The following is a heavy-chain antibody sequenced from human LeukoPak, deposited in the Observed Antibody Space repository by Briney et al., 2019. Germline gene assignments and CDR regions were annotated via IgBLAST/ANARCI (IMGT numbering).Heavy chain of an antibody. CDR3: ATETNGRHYDY. CDR2: IGPTGSDR. V-gene: IGHV3-21*06. Sequence: GGSLRLSCTASGLTFSASGFNWVRQAPGKGLEWVASIGPTGSDRYHADSIKGRFTISRDNANNFLYLQMNSLRAEDTAVYYCATETNGRHYDYWGQGTLLTVSS. J-gene: IGHJ4*02. D-gene: IGHD1-14*01. CDR1: GLTFSASG.